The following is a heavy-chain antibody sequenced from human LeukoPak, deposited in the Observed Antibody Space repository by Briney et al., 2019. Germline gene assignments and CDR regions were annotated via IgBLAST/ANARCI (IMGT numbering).Heavy chain of an antibody. V-gene: IGHV1-69*13. J-gene: IGHJ3*02. CDR1: GGTFSSYA. CDR3: ASHNVYYDYWSGYREYDAFDI. Sequence: SVKVSCXASGGTFSSYAISWVRLAPGQGLEWMGGIIPIFGTANYAQKFQGRVTITADESTSTAYMELSSLRSEDTAVYYCASHNVYYDYWSGYREYDAFDIWGQGTMVTVSS. D-gene: IGHD3-3*01. CDR2: IIPIFGTA.